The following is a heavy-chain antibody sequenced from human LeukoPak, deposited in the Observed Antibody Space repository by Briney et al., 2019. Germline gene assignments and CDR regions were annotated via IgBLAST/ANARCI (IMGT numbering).Heavy chain of an antibody. Sequence: SETLSLTCAVYGGSFSGYYWSWIRQPPGKGLEWIGEINHSGSTNYNPSLKSRVTISVDTSKNQFSLKLSSVTAADTAVYYCARASGYDSSGYNAEYFQHWGQGTLVTVSS. CDR2: INHSGST. CDR1: GGSFSGYY. V-gene: IGHV4-34*01. CDR3: ARASGYDSSGYNAEYFQH. D-gene: IGHD3-22*01. J-gene: IGHJ1*01.